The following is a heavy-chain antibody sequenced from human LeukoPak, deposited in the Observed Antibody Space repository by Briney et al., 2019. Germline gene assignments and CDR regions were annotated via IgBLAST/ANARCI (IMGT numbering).Heavy chain of an antibody. CDR2: ISYDGSNK. CDR1: GFTFSSYA. D-gene: IGHD5-24*01. J-gene: IGHJ4*02. Sequence: PGGSLRLSCAASGFTFSSYAMHWVRQAPGKGLEWVAVISYDGSNKYYADSVKGRFTISRDNSKNTLYLQMNSLRAEDTAVYYCAKDIEGDGYPDRYFDYWGQGTLVTVSS. V-gene: IGHV3-30-3*01. CDR3: AKDIEGDGYPDRYFDY.